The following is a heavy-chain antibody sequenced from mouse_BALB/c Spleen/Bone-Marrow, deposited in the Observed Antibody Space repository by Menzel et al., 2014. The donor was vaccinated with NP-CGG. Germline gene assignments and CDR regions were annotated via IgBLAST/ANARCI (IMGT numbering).Heavy chain of an antibody. CDR1: GYTFTSYY. CDR2: INPSNGGT. V-gene: IGHV1S81*02. J-gene: IGHJ4*01. Sequence: VKLMESGAELVKPGASVKLSCKASGYTFTSYYMYWVKQRPGQGLEWIGEINPSNGGTNFNEKFKSKATLTVDKSSSTAYMQLSSLTSEDSAVYYWTRGRRDAMDYWGQGTSVTVSS. CDR3: TRGRRDAMDY.